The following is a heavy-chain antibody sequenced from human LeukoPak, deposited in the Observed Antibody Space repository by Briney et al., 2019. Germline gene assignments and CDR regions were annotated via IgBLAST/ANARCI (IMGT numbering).Heavy chain of an antibody. Sequence: GGSLRLSCAASGFTFSSYWMSWFRQAPGKGLEWVANIKQEGSEKYYVDSVKGRFTTSRDNAKNSLYLQMNSLRAEDTAVYYCARDLMGYYFDYWGQGTLVTVSS. J-gene: IGHJ4*02. CDR2: IKQEGSEK. D-gene: IGHD2-8*01. CDR3: ARDLMGYYFDY. CDR1: GFTFSSYW. V-gene: IGHV3-7*01.